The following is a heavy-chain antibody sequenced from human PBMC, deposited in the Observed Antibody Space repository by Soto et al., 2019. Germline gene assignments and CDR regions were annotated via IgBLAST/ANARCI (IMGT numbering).Heavy chain of an antibody. V-gene: IGHV2-5*02. D-gene: IGHD6-6*01. CDR3: ARRPWERALIAARKYNWFDP. Sequence: SGPTLVNPTQTLTLTCTFSGFSLSTSGVGVGWIRQPPGKALEWLALIYWDDDKRYSPSLKSRLTITKDTSKNQVVLTTTNMDPVDTATPYCARRPWERALIAARKYNWFDPWGQGTLVTVSS. J-gene: IGHJ5*02. CDR1: GFSLSTSGVG. CDR2: IYWDDDK.